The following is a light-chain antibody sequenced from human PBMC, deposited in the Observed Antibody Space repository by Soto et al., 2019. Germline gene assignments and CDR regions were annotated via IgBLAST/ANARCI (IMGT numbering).Light chain of an antibody. CDR3: CSYAGFSAVV. J-gene: IGLJ1*01. V-gene: IGLV2-23*03. CDR2: EGN. Sequence: SVLTQPASVSGSPGQSITISCTGTSRDIGSYNLVSWYQQHPGKAPKLMIYEGNKRPSGVSNRFSVSKSGNTASLTISGLQAEGEGDYFCCSYAGFSAVVFGSGTKVTVL. CDR1: SRDIGSYNL.